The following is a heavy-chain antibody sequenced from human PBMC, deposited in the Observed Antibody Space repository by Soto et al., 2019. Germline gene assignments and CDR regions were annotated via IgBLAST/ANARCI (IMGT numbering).Heavy chain of an antibody. J-gene: IGHJ6*02. CDR1: GGTFSSYA. V-gene: IGHV1-69*13. D-gene: IGHD3-10*01. Sequence: ASVKVSCKASGGTFSSYAISWVRQAPGQGLEWMGGIIPIFGTANYAQKFQGRVTITADESTSTAYMELSSLRSEDTAVYYCASSYGSGSYYRGMTYYYYGMDVWGQGTTVTVSS. CDR2: IIPIFGTA. CDR3: ASSYGSGSYYRGMTYYYYGMDV.